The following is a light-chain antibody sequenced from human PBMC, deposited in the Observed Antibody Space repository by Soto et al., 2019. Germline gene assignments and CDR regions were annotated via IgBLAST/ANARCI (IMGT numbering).Light chain of an antibody. V-gene: IGKV3D-20*02. CDR3: QQRSNWPLT. CDR2: GAS. J-gene: IGKJ4*01. Sequence: EIVLTQSPGTLSLSPGERATLSCRASQRVTSNYLAWYQQKPGQAPRLLIFGASTRATGIPDRFSGSGSGTDFTLTISRLEPEDFAVYYCQQRSNWPLTFGGGTKVDIK. CDR1: QRVTSNY.